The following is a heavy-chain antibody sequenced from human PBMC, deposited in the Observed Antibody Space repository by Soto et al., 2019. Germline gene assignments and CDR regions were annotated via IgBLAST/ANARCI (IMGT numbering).Heavy chain of an antibody. D-gene: IGHD2-15*01. CDR1: GGSTSRYY. V-gene: IGHV4-59*01. CDR3: AATPRY. CDR2: IYYSGST. Sequence: QVQLQESGPGLVKPSETLSLICSVSGGSTSRYYWSWIRKPPGKGLEWIGYIYYSGSTDYSPSLKSRVTMSIDTSQNQVSLKLTSVTTADTAVYYCAATPRYWCQGTLVTVSS. J-gene: IGHJ4*02.